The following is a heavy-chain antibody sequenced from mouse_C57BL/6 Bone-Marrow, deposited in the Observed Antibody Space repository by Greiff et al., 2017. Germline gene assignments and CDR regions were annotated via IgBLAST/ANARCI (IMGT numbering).Heavy chain of an antibody. CDR2: IYPRDGST. CDR1: GYTFTDHT. Sequence: QVQLQQSDAELVKPGASVKLSCKVSGYTFTDHTIHWMKQRPEPGLAWIGYIYPRDGSTKYNEKLKGQVTLPADKSSSTAYMQLNILTSEDAADYCCARNVDSSGDGGFAYWGQGTLVTVSA. V-gene: IGHV1-78*01. D-gene: IGHD3-2*02. J-gene: IGHJ3*01. CDR3: ARNVDSSGDGGFAY.